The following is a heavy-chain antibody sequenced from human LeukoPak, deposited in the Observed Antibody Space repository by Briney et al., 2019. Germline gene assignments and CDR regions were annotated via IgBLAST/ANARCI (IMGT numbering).Heavy chain of an antibody. CDR3: ARDPSSFGGYFDY. CDR2: TNNDGSVT. Sequence: GGSLRLSCAASGFTFSSYWMHWVRQAPGKGLAWVSRTNNDGSVTNYADSVKGRFTISRDNAKNTLYLQMNSLRAEDTAVYYCARDPSSFGGYFDYWGQGTLVSVSS. J-gene: IGHJ4*02. D-gene: IGHD3-16*01. CDR1: GFTFSSYW. V-gene: IGHV3-74*01.